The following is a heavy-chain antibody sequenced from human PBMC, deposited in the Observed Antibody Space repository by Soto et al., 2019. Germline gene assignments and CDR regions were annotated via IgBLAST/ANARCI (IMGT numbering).Heavy chain of an antibody. J-gene: IGHJ4*02. CDR1: GDPITSYF. V-gene: IGHV4-4*07. Sequence: PSETLSLTCTVSGDPITSYFWTWLRQPAGKGLEWIGHVFPGEPTSHNSSLKSRVSMSVDTSKNQFSLTLTSVTAADTAVYYCARTLSGFTYGSRQFYFDYWGQGTLVTVSS. CDR2: VFPGEPT. D-gene: IGHD3-10*01. CDR3: ARTLSGFTYGSRQFYFDY.